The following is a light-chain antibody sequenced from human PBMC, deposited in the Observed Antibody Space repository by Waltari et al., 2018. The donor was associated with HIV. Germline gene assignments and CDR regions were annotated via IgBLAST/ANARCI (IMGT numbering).Light chain of an antibody. V-gene: IGLV1-51*02. CDR1: TSNIRNNY. J-gene: IGLJ2*01. Sequence: QSVLTQPPSVSAAPGQRVTISCSGSTSNIRNNYLCCYQQFPGTAPKLLIYENDKRPSGIPDRFSGSNSGTSATLDITGLQTGDEADYYCGTWDSRLRAEVFGGGTKLTVL. CDR3: GTWDSRLRAEV. CDR2: END.